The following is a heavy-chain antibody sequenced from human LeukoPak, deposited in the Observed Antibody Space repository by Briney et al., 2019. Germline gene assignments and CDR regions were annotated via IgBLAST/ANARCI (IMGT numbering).Heavy chain of an antibody. V-gene: IGHV3-74*01. CDR1: GVTFSRYW. D-gene: IGHD1-26*01. J-gene: IGHJ6*02. CDR3: TRGQEGCVGAISYCYGMDV. CDR2: INRDGSTT. Sequence: GGSLRLSCAASGVTFSRYWMHWVRQAPGKGLVWVSRINRDGSTTTYADSVKGRFTISRDNAENTLYLQMNSLRAEDTAVYYCTRGQEGCVGAISYCYGMDVWGHGTTVSVSS.